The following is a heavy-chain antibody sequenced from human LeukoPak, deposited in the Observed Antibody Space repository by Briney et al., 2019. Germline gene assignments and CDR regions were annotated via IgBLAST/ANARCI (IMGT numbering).Heavy chain of an antibody. D-gene: IGHD2-2*01. CDR3: ARGLGYCTSTTCLLPFDY. CDR1: GFTVSTYY. J-gene: IGHJ4*02. CDR2: IYSGGST. V-gene: IGHV3-53*01. Sequence: GGSLRLSCAASGFTVSTYYMTWVRQALGKGLECVSVIYSGGSTYYADSVKGRFTVSRDNSKNTLYLQMNSLRAEDTAMYYCARGLGYCTSTTCLLPFDYWGQGTLVTVSS.